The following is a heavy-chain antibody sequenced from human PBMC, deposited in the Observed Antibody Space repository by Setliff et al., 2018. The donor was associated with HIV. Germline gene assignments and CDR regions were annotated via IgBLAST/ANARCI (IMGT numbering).Heavy chain of an antibody. V-gene: IGHV4-61*03. CDR2: IYYSGSA. D-gene: IGHD6-19*01. CDR1: GGSISSGSYY. J-gene: IGHJ6*03. CDR3: ARLAVAGTGYYYYYMDV. Sequence: SETLSLTCTVSGGSISSGSYYWSWIRQPPGKGLEWIGYIYYSGSANYNPSLKSRFSISVDISNNHFSLKVKSVTAADTAVYYCARLAVAGTGYYYYYMDVWGKGATVTVSS.